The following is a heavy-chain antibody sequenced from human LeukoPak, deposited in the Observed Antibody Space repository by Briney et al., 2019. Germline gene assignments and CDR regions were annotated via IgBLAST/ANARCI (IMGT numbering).Heavy chain of an antibody. J-gene: IGHJ4*02. CDR3: ARESWVDGYGDYRRVYFDY. V-gene: IGHV3-30*03. CDR1: GFTFSSYG. Sequence: PGRSLRLSCAASGFTFSSYGMHWVRQAPGKGLEWVAVISYDGSNKYYADSVKGRFTISRDNSKNTLYLQMNSLRAEDTAVYYCARESWVDGYGDYRRVYFDYWGQGTLVTVSS. D-gene: IGHD4-17*01. CDR2: ISYDGSNK.